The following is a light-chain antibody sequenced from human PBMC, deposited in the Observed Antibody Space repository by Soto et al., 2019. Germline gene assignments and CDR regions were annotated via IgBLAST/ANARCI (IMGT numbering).Light chain of an antibody. CDR1: QSVRTS. Sequence: EIVLTQSPATLSLSPGERATLSCRASQSVRTSLAWYQQKPGQAPRLLIYAASNRATGIPARFRGSGSGTDFTLTISSLEPEDSAVYYCQQRSDWPPSLTFGGGTKVEIK. J-gene: IGKJ4*01. V-gene: IGKV3-11*01. CDR3: QQRSDWPPSLT. CDR2: AAS.